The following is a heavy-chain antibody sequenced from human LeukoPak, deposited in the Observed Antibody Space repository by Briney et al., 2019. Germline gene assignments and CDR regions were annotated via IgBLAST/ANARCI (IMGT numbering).Heavy chain of an antibody. CDR3: ARGITSKRNDSWSGYYLSWWFDP. CDR2: INHSGST. V-gene: IGHV4-34*01. CDR1: GGSFSGYY. J-gene: IGHJ5*02. Sequence: PSETLSLTCAVYGGSFSGYYWSWIRQPPGKGLEWIGEINHSGSTNYNPSLKSRVTISVDTSKNQFSLKLSSVTAADTAVYYCARGITSKRNDSWSGYYLSWWFDPWGQGTLVTVSS. D-gene: IGHD3-3*01.